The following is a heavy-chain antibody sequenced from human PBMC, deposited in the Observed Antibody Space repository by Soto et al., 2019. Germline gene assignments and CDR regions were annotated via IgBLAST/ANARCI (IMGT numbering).Heavy chain of an antibody. CDR2: MSASGRSL. V-gene: IGHV3-23*01. J-gene: IGHJ4*02. Sequence: VRQAPGKGLEWASSMSASGRSLFYADAVKGRFTISRDNSKNTLYLQMSSLTAEDTAVYYCAKGTSKLDYWGQGTLVPVSS. CDR3: AKGTSKLDY. D-gene: IGHD2-2*01.